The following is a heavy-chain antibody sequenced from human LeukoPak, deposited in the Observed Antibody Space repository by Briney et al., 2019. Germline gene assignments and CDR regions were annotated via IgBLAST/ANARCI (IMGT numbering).Heavy chain of an antibody. CDR1: GFTFDDYA. Sequence: GRSLRLSCAASGFTFDDYAMHWVRQAPGKGLEWVSGISWNSGSIGYADSVKGRFTISRDNAKNSLYLQMNSLRAEDTALYYCAKDKGSGGSSYGMGVWGQGTTVTVSS. J-gene: IGHJ6*02. CDR2: ISWNSGSI. CDR3: AKDKGSGGSSYGMGV. V-gene: IGHV3-9*01. D-gene: IGHD2-15*01.